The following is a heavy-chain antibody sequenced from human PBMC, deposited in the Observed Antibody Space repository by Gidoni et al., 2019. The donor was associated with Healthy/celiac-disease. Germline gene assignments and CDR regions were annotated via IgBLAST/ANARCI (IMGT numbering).Heavy chain of an antibody. CDR3: AGNLNCDSDPYLDY. CDR1: GFTVSSNY. Sequence: EVPLVESGGGLIQPGGSLRLSCAASGFTVSSNYMLWVRQAPGKGLEWVSVIYGGGNTYYADSVKGRFTISRDNSKNTLYLQMNSLRAEDTAVYYCAGNLNCDSDPYLDYWGQGTLVTVSS. D-gene: IGHD1-1*01. J-gene: IGHJ4*02. CDR2: IYGGGNT. V-gene: IGHV3-53*01.